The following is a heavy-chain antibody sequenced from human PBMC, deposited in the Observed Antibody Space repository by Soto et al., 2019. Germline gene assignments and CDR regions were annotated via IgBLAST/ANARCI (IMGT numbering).Heavy chain of an antibody. D-gene: IGHD3-3*01. Sequence: PGGSLRLSCAASGFTFSSYAMSWVRQAPGKGLEWVSAISGSVGSTYYADSVKGRFTISRDNSKNTLYLQMNGLRAEDTAVYYCAKDIGYYDFWSGYPFDYWGQGTLVTVSS. CDR3: AKDIGYYDFWSGYPFDY. CDR1: GFTFSSYA. CDR2: ISGSVGST. J-gene: IGHJ4*02. V-gene: IGHV3-23*01.